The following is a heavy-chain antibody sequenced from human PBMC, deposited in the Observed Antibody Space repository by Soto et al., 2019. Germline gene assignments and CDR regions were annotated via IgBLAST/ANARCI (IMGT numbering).Heavy chain of an antibody. CDR2: IRKDGSKT. CDR1: GFTFSSDW. Sequence: EVRLVESGGGLVQPGGSLRLSCAASGFTFSSDWMTWVRQAPGKGLEWVANIRKDGSKTSYLDSVRGRFTISRDKAQSSLYLRMDSLRAEDTALYYCARDVFRGTSILYFAAFDIWGQGTVVTVSS. J-gene: IGHJ3*02. D-gene: IGHD6-13*01. V-gene: IGHV3-7*05. CDR3: ARDVFRGTSILYFAAFDI.